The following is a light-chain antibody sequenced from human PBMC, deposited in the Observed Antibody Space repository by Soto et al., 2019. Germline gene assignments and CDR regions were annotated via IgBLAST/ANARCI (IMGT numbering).Light chain of an antibody. CDR3: QQYNDWWT. J-gene: IGKJ1*01. V-gene: IGKV3-20*01. CDR1: QSVSNNY. CDR2: GAS. Sequence: ELVLRQSPGTLSLSPGERDTLSCRASQSVSNNYLAWYQQKSGQAPRLLIYGASSRATGTPDRFSGSGSGTDFTLTISSLQSEDFAVYYCQQYNDWWTFGQGTNVDIK.